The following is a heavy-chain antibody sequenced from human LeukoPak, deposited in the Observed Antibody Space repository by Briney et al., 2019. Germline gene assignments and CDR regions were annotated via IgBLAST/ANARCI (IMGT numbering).Heavy chain of an antibody. CDR2: IYYSGST. D-gene: IGHD3-22*01. V-gene: IGHV4-59*08. CDR1: GGSISSYY. Sequence: PSETLSLTCTVSGGSISSYYWSWIRQPPGKGLEWIGYIYYSGSTNYNPSLKSRVTISVDTSKNQFSLKLSSVTAADTAVYYCARLRGTPSSGSQWLSFYVFDYWGQGTLVTVSS. CDR3: ARLRGTPSSGSQWLSFYVFDY. J-gene: IGHJ4*02.